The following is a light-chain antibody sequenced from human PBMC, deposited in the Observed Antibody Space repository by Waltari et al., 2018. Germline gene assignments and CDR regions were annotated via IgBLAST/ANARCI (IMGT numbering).Light chain of an antibody. CDR3: AAWDDSLNAYV. V-gene: IGLV1-44*01. J-gene: IGLJ1*01. CDR1: RSNVGSNT. CDR2: SNT. Sequence: QSVLTQPPSASGTPGQTVTISCSGSRSNVGSNTVNWFQQVPGTAPQLLLSSNTQRPAGVPDRFAGSKSRPTASRAISGLQSEDEADYYCAAWDDSLNAYVFGTGTQVPVL.